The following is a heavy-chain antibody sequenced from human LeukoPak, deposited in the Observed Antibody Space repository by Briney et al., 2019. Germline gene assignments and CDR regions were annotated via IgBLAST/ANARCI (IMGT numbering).Heavy chain of an antibody. CDR1: GFTFSSYG. CDR2: ISGSGGST. CDR3: AKAPNYYYYYIDV. J-gene: IGHJ6*03. Sequence: PGGSLRLSCAASGFTFSSYGMSWVRQAPGKRLEWVSAISGSGGSTYYADSVKGRFTISRDNSKNTLYLQMSSLRAEDTAVYYCAKAPNYYYYYIDVWGKGTTVTISS. V-gene: IGHV3-23*01.